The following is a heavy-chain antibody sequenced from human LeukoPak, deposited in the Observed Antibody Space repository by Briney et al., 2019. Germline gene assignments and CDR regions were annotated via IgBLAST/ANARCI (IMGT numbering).Heavy chain of an antibody. Sequence: ASVKVSCTAPGHIFTVDSIHWVRQAPGQGLEWLGWVHLNGGGTYRAQKFQGRVTMTKGTSISSASLELSGLTSDDTAVYYCATAQHCSGGTCYAWTDAFHLWGQGTMVIVSS. CDR1: GHIFTVDS. J-gene: IGHJ3*01. D-gene: IGHD2-15*01. CDR2: VHLNGGGT. CDR3: ATAQHCSGGTCYAWTDAFHL. V-gene: IGHV1-2*02.